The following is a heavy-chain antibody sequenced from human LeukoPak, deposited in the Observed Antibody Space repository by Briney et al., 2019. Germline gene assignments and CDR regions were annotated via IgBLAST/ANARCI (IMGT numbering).Heavy chain of an antibody. J-gene: IGHJ4*02. Sequence: SETLSLTCTVSGGSSGSGSYYWGWIRQPPGKGLEWIGTIYYSGSTYYNPSLKSRLTISVDTSKNQFSLKLSSVTAADTAVYYCATPRSGYSQFDYWGQGTLVTVSS. D-gene: IGHD3-3*01. V-gene: IGHV4-39*01. CDR1: GGSSGSGSYY. CDR2: IYYSGST. CDR3: ATPRSGYSQFDY.